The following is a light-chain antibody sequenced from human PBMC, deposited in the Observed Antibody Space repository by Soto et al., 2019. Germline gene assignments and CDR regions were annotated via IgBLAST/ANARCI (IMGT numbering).Light chain of an antibody. Sequence: EIVMTQSPAPLSVSPGERDTLSCRASQSVTSNLAWYQQKPGQAPRLLIYGASTRATGIPARFSGSGSGTEFTLTISSLQSEDFAVYYCQQYNNWPPTFGQGTRLEIK. CDR2: GAS. CDR3: QQYNNWPPT. J-gene: IGKJ5*01. V-gene: IGKV3-15*01. CDR1: QSVTSN.